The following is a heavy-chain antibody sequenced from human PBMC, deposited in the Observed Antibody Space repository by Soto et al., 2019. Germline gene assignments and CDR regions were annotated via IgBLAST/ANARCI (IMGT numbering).Heavy chain of an antibody. J-gene: IGHJ4*02. V-gene: IGHV3-7*03. CDR3: VNWNYEAGFDY. CDR2: IKQDGSEK. D-gene: IGHD1-7*01. CDR1: GFTFSSYW. Sequence: EVQLVESGGGLVQPGGSLRLSCAASGFTFSSYWMSWVRQAPGKGLEWVANIKQDGSEKYYVDSVKGRFTISRDNAKNSLYLQMNSLRAEDTAVYYCVNWNYEAGFDYWGQGTLVTVSS.